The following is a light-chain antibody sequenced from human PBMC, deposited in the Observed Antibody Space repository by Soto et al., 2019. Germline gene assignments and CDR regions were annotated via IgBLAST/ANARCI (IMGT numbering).Light chain of an antibody. CDR2: GNN. V-gene: IGLV1-40*01. Sequence: QSVLTQPPSVSGAPGQRVTISCTGSSSNIGTDYGVHWYQHLPGTAPKLLIFGNNNRPSGVPDRFSGSRSGTSASLAITGLQAEDEADYYCQSYDSSLRAYVFGTGTKLTVL. J-gene: IGLJ1*01. CDR3: QSYDSSLRAYV. CDR1: SSNIGTDYG.